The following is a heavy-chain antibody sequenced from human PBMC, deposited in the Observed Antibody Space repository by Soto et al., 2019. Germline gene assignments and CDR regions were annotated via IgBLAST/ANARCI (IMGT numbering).Heavy chain of an antibody. D-gene: IGHD1-7*01. CDR3: AREGGYNWNYPYFDY. V-gene: IGHV4-30-2*01. CDR1: GGSISSGGYS. CDR2: IYHSGST. J-gene: IGHJ4*02. Sequence: SETLSLTCAVSGGSISSGGYSWSWIRQPPGKGLEWIGYIYHSGSTYYNPSLKSRVTISVDRSKNQFSLKLSSVTAADTAVYYCAREGGYNWNYPYFDYWGQGTLVTVSS.